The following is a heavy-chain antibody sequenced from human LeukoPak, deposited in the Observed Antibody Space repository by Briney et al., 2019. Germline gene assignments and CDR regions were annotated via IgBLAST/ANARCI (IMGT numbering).Heavy chain of an antibody. D-gene: IGHD2-2*01. V-gene: IGHV1-18*01. CDR2: ISGYTGNT. J-gene: IGHJ4*02. Sequence: ASVTVSCKASGYTFTTYGISWVRQAPGQGLEWMGRISGYTGNTNYTQNDQGRVTMTRDTFTNTVYMEVRSLISEDTAMYYCARGGSYCTTTNCPVTYFDYWGQGTLVTVSS. CDR3: ARGGSYCTTTNCPVTYFDY. CDR1: GYTFTTYG.